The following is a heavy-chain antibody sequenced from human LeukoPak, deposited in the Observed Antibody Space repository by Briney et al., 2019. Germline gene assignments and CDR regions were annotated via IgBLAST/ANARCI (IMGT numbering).Heavy chain of an antibody. D-gene: IGHD3-22*01. J-gene: IGHJ4*02. CDR1: GGTFSSYA. CDR2: IIPILGIA. V-gene: IGHV1-69*04. Sequence: ASVKVSCKASGGTFSSYAISWVRQAPGQGLEWMGRIIPILGIANYAQKFQGRVTITADKSTSTAYMELSSLRSEDTAVYYCARDTYDSRGYPAYYFDYWGQGTLVTVSS. CDR3: ARDTYDSRGYPAYYFDY.